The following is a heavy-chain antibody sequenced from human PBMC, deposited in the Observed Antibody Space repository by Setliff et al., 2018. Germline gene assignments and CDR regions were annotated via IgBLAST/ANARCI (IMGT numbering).Heavy chain of an antibody. CDR1: GFTFSSYA. V-gene: IGHV3-23*01. J-gene: IGHJ4*02. CDR2: IGSDLRT. Sequence: GGSLRLSCATSGFTFSSYAMSWVRQAPGKGLEWVAGIGSDLRTHYAGSVKGRFTISRDNSKDTLFLQMNSLRSDDTAVYYCARVPQEALYYYDRENYFDYWGQGTLVTVSS. CDR3: ARVPQEALYYYDRENYFDY. D-gene: IGHD3-22*01.